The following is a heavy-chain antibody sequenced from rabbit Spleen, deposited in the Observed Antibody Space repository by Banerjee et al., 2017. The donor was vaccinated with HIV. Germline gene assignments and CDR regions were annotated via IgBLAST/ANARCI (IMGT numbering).Heavy chain of an antibody. D-gene: IGHD8-1*01. CDR1: GFSFSSSDY. V-gene: IGHV1S40*01. CDR2: SAGSSSGFT. Sequence: QSLEESGGDLVKPGASLTLTCTASGFSFSSSDYMCWVRQAPGKGLEWISCSAGSSSGFTYSATWAKGRFTCSKTSSTTVTLQMTSLTVADTATYFCARDTGSSFSSYGMDLWCPGTLVTVS. J-gene: IGHJ6*01. CDR3: ARDTGSSFSSYGMDL.